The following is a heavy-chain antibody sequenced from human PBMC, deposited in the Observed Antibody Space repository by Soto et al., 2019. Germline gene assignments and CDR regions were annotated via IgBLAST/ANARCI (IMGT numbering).Heavy chain of an antibody. V-gene: IGHV3-23*01. J-gene: IGHJ4*02. Sequence: EVHLLESGGSMVQPGGSLRISCVASGFGFSSYAISWVRQSPGKGLEWVSTTPATDDDTSYALSVTGRFIVSRDNSKNTLSLLMRSLRAEDTALYYCAKVEDNTGWAVVDSWGQGTLVTVS. CDR3: AKVEDNTGWAVVDS. D-gene: IGHD6-19*01. CDR2: TPATDDDT. CDR1: GFGFSSYA.